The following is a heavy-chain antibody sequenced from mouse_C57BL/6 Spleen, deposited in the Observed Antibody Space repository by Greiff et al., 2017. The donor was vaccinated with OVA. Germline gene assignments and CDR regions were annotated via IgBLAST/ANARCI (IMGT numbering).Heavy chain of an antibody. CDR1: GFTFTDYY. J-gene: IGHJ3*01. CDR3: ARSLGFAY. CDR2: IRNKANGHTT. V-gene: IGHV7-3*01. D-gene: IGHD4-1*01. Sequence: EVKLMESGGGLVQPGGSLSLSCAASGFTFTDYYMSWVRQPPGKALEWLGFIRNKANGHTTEYSASVKGRFTISRDNSQSILYLQMNALRAEDSATYYCARSLGFAYWGQGTLVTVSA.